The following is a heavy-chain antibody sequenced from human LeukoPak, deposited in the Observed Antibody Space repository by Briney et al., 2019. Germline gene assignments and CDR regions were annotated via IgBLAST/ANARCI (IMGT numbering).Heavy chain of an antibody. Sequence: SVKVSCKASGGTFSSCAISWVRQAPGQGLEWMGRIIPIFGTANYAQKFQGRVTITTDESTSTAYMELSSLRSEDTAVYYCARDAQYSSSSAYFDYWGQGTLVTVSS. V-gene: IGHV1-69*05. CDR3: ARDAQYSSSSAYFDY. J-gene: IGHJ4*02. D-gene: IGHD6-6*01. CDR1: GGTFSSCA. CDR2: IIPIFGTA.